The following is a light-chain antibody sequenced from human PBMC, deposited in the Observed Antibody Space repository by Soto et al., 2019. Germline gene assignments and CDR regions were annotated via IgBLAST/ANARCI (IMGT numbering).Light chain of an antibody. V-gene: IGKV1-39*01. Sequence: DIQMTQSPSSLSASVGERVTITCRASQSISSYLNWYQQKPGKAPKLLIYAASSLQSGVTSRFSGSGSGTDFTLTISSLQPEDFATYYCQQSYSTPLTFGGGTKVEIK. CDR1: QSISSY. CDR3: QQSYSTPLT. J-gene: IGKJ4*01. CDR2: AAS.